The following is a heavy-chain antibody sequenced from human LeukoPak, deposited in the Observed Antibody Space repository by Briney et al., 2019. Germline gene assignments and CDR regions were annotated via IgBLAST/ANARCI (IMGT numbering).Heavy chain of an antibody. CDR2: IYTSGSI. CDR3: ARSSTAAARYYYGMDV. CDR1: GGSISSYY. D-gene: IGHD6-13*01. J-gene: IGHJ6*02. Sequence: SETLSLTCTVSGGSISSYYWSWIRQPAGKGLEWIGRIYTSGSINYNPSLKSRVTMSVDTSKNQFSLKLSSVTAADTAVYYCARSSTAAARYYYGMDVWGQGTTVTVSS. V-gene: IGHV4-4*07.